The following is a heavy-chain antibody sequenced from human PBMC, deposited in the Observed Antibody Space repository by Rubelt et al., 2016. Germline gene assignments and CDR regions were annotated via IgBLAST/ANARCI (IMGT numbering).Heavy chain of an antibody. CDR3: AQGRWELPH. V-gene: IGHV3-23*01. CDR1: GFSFSSYA. CDR2: SSGSGDKT. Sequence: EVQLLDSGGGLVQPGGSLRLSCAASGFSFSSYAMSWVRQAPGKGLEWVSGSSGSGDKTYYADSVKGRFTISRDNSKNTLYLQMNSLRAEDTAVYYCAQGRWELPHWGQGTLVTVSS. D-gene: IGHD1-26*01. J-gene: IGHJ4*02.